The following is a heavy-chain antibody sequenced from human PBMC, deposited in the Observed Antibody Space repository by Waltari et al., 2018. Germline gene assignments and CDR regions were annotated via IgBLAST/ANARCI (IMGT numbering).Heavy chain of an antibody. CDR1: GGPISSYY. V-gene: IGHV4-4*07. CDR2: IYTSGRT. Sequence: QVQLQESGPGLVKPSETLSLTCTVSGGPISSYYWSQIRQPAGKGLEWIGRIYTSGRTNYNPSLKSRVTMSVDTSKNQFSLKLSSVTAADTAVYYCARASPRLRYGDRNYDWYFDLWGRGTLVTVSS. J-gene: IGHJ2*01. D-gene: IGHD4-17*01. CDR3: ARASPRLRYGDRNYDWYFDL.